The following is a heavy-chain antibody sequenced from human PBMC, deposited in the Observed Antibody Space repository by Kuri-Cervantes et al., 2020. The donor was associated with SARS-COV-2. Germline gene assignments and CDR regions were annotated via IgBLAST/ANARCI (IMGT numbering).Heavy chain of an antibody. V-gene: IGHV3-23*01. D-gene: IGHD5-18*01. CDR3: ATRLDTAMVTGFEYYFDY. Sequence: GGSLRLSCAASGFTFSSYAMSWVRQAPGKGLEWVSAISGSGGSTYYADSVKGRFTISRDNSKNTLYLQMNSLRAEDTAVYYCATRLDTAMVTGFEYYFDYWGQGTLVTVSS. CDR1: GFTFSSYA. J-gene: IGHJ4*02. CDR2: ISGSGGST.